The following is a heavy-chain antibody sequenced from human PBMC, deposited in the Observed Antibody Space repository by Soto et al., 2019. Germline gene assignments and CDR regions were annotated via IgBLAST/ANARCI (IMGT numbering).Heavy chain of an antibody. J-gene: IGHJ4*02. CDR1: GFTFSTYA. CDR2: ITGSGGST. Sequence: GGSLRLSCAASGFTFSTYAMIWVRQAPGKGLEWVTVITGSGGSTYYADSVKGRFTISRDTSKNTLFLQMNSLRAEDTAVYYCAKDRYGDYGGIDYWGQGTMVTVSS. V-gene: IGHV3-23*01. CDR3: AKDRYGDYGGIDY. D-gene: IGHD4-17*01.